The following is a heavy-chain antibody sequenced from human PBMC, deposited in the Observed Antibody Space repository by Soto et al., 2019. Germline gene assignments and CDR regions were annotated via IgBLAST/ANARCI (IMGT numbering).Heavy chain of an antibody. D-gene: IGHD4-17*01. J-gene: IGHJ5*02. CDR1: GGTFSSYT. V-gene: IGHV1-69*08. Sequence: QVQLVQSGAEVKKPGSSVKVSCKASGGTFSSYTISWVRQAPGQGLEWMGRIIPSLGIANYAQKFQGRVTITADKSTSTAYMELSSLRSEDTAVYYCARDGGYGEHPWGQGTLVTVSS. CDR3: ARDGGYGEHP. CDR2: IIPSLGIA.